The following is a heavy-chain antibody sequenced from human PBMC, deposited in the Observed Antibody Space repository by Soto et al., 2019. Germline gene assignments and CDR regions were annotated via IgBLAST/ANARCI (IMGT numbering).Heavy chain of an antibody. CDR1: GYTXTSYY. CDR2: IEPSGGSK. D-gene: IGHD3-3*01. CDR3: ARSTMTFYYFDF. J-gene: IGHJ4*02. V-gene: IGHV1-46*01. Sequence: ASVKVSCKASGYTXTSYYMHWVRQAPGQGLEWMGVIEPSGGSKSYTQKFQDRITMTRDTSTSTVYMELSSLRSEDTAVYYCARSTMTFYYFDFWGQGTLVTVSS.